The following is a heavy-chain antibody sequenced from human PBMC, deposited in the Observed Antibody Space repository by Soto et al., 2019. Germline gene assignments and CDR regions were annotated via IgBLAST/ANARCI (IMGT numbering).Heavy chain of an antibody. J-gene: IGHJ6*02. CDR3: AGHTDHTVGMDV. V-gene: IGHV3-53*01. D-gene: IGHD4-17*01. CDR1: GFTVSSNY. CDR2: IYSGGST. Sequence: PGGSLRLSCAASGFTVSSNYMSWVRQAPGKGLEWVSVIYSGGSTYYADSVKGRFTISRDNSKNTLYLQMNSLRAEDTAVYYCAGHTDHTVGMDVRGQGTTVTVSS.